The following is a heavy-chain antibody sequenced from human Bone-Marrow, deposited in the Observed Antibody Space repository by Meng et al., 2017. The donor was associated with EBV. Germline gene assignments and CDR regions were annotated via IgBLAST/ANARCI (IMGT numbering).Heavy chain of an antibody. D-gene: IGHD4-11*01. V-gene: IGHV3-73*02. CDR1: GFNRRGSP. Sequence: EEQLVESGGGWVQPXGSLRLSGDASGFNRRGSPIHWVRQTSGKGLEWLGRIRGRGNNFATEYAESVKGRFAISRNDSQNTAYLEMNSLKTEDTAVYFCTRAVMPPPIIDPDHSWFDSWGQGTLVTVSS. CDR2: IRGRGNNFAT. J-gene: IGHJ5*01. CDR3: TRAVMPPPIIDPDHSWFDS.